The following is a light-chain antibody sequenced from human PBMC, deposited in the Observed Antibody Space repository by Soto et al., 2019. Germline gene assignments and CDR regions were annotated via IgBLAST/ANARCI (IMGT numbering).Light chain of an antibody. CDR3: QHYHSLPTT. Sequence: EIVLTQSPGTLSLSPGERATLSCRASQSVTSTYLAWYQQKPGQPPRLLIYGASNRATGIPDRFSGSGSGTDFTLTISRLEPEDFTVYYCQHYHSLPTTFGPGTKVDI. CDR2: GAS. J-gene: IGKJ3*01. V-gene: IGKV3-20*01. CDR1: QSVTSTY.